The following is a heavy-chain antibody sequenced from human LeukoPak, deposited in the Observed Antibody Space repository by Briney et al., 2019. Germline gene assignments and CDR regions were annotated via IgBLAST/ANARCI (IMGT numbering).Heavy chain of an antibody. Sequence: GGSLRLSCAASGFTVSSSYMSWVRQAPGKGLEWVSLICSGGSTYYAASVKGRFTISRDNSKNTLYLQMNSLRPEDTAVYYCARDDGSGTYYPPYNCFDPWGQGTLVTVSS. D-gene: IGHD3-10*01. CDR1: GFTVSSSY. CDR3: ARDDGSGTYYPPYNCFDP. V-gene: IGHV3-53*01. J-gene: IGHJ5*02. CDR2: ICSGGST.